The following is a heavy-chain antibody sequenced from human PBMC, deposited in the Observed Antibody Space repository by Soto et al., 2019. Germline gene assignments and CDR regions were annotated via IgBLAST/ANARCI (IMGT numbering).Heavy chain of an antibody. CDR3: ARAQHNPIPATAFGCFDY. Sequence: ASVKVSCKASGYTFTSYYMHWVRQAPGQGLEWMGIINPSGGSTSYAQKFQGRVTMTRDTSTSTVYMELSSLRSEDTAVYYCARAQHNPIPATAFGCFDYWGQGTLVTVSS. J-gene: IGHJ4*02. V-gene: IGHV1-46*03. D-gene: IGHD2-2*01. CDR2: INPSGGST. CDR1: GYTFTSYY.